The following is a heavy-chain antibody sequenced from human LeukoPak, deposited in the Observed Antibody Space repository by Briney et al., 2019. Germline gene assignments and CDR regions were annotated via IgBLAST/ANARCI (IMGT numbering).Heavy chain of an antibody. Sequence: SETLSLTCTVSGGSISSSSYYWGWIRQPPGKGLEWIGSIYYSGSTYYNPSLKSRVTISVDTSKNQFSLKLSSVTAADTAVYYCAQSLDYAGTFDIWGQGTMVTVSS. CDR3: AQSLDYAGTFDI. CDR2: IYYSGST. V-gene: IGHV4-39*07. D-gene: IGHD2-2*01. CDR1: GGSISSSSYY. J-gene: IGHJ3*02.